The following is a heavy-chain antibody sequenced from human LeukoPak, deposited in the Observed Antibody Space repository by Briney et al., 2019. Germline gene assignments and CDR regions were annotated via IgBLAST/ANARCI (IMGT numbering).Heavy chain of an antibody. Sequence: SETLSLTCSVSGGSISTPNNFWAWMRQPPGKGLEGVASLHFRANTYTNLALDSRVTISVDTSKNQLSLKLRSVTAANTAIYYCARLVRFKNWFGSWGQGTLVTVSS. V-gene: IGHV4-39*01. CDR1: GGSISTPNNF. CDR2: LHFRANT. J-gene: IGHJ5*01. CDR3: ARLVRFKNWFGS.